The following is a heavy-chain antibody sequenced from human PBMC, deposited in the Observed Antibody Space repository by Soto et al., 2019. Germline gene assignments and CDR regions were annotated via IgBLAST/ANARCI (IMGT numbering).Heavy chain of an antibody. Sequence: EVRLVESGGGLVKPGGSLRLSCAASGFTFSSYSMNWVRQAPGKGLEWVSSISSSSSYIYYADSVKGRFTISRDNAKNSLYLQMNSLRAEDTAVYYCARDAGMGTDYGDYYYYYYMDVWGKGTTVTVSS. CDR1: GFTFSSYS. J-gene: IGHJ6*03. CDR3: ARDAGMGTDYGDYYYYYYMDV. CDR2: ISSSSSYI. V-gene: IGHV3-21*01. D-gene: IGHD4-17*01.